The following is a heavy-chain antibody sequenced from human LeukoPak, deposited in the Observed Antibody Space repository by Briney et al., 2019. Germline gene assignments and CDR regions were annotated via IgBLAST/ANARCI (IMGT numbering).Heavy chain of an antibody. V-gene: IGHV4-39*02. J-gene: IGHJ4*02. CDR1: GGSISSSSYS. CDR2: IYYSGST. Sequence: IPSETLSLTCTVSGGSISSSSYSWGWIRQPPGKGLEWIGSIYYSGSTYYNPSLKSRVTISVDTSKNQFSLKLSSVTAADTAVYYCARDRGAMVRGVIDYWGQGTLVTVSS. CDR3: ARDRGAMVRGVIDY. D-gene: IGHD3-10*01.